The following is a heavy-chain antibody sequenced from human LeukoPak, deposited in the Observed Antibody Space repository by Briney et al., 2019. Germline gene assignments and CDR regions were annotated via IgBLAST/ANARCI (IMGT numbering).Heavy chain of an antibody. Sequence: GGSLRLSCAAAGFTFSNYAISWVRQAPGKGLEWVSGITGSGGSTYYADSVKGRFTISRDNSKNTLYVQMNSLRAEDTAIYYCAKAGSSWYYFNYWAQGTLVTVSS. J-gene: IGHJ4*02. CDR3: AKAGSSWYYFNY. CDR1: GFTFSNYA. V-gene: IGHV3-23*01. CDR2: ITGSGGST. D-gene: IGHD6-13*01.